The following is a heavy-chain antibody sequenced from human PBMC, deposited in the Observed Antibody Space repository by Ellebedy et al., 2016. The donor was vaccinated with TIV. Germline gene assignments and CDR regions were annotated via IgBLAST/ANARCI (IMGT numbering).Heavy chain of an antibody. J-gene: IGHJ4*02. CDR3: ARAAVGATTPCDY. CDR1: GGSISSGSYY. Sequence: MPSETLSLTCTVSGGSISSGSYYWSWIRQPPGKGLEWIGEINHSGSTNYNPSLKSRVTISVDTSKNQFSLKLSSVTAADTAVYYCARAAVGATTPCDYWGQGTLVTVSS. CDR2: INHSGST. D-gene: IGHD1-26*01. V-gene: IGHV4-39*07.